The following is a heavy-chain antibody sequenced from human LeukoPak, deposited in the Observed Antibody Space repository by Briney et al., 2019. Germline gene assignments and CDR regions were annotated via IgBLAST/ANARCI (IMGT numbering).Heavy chain of an antibody. J-gene: IGHJ6*04. CDR3: ARENGVYGMDV. CDR2: INPSGGST. V-gene: IGHV1-46*01. D-gene: IGHD3-3*01. CDR1: GYTLTSYY. Sequence: ASAKVSCKASGYTLTSYYMHWVRQAPGQGLEWMGIINPSGGSTSYAQKFQGRVTMTRDTSTSTVYMELSSLRSEDTAVYYCARENGVYGMDVWGKGTTVTVSS.